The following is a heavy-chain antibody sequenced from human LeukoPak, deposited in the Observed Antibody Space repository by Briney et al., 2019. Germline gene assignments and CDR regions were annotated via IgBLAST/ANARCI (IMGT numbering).Heavy chain of an antibody. D-gene: IGHD3-3*01. V-gene: IGHV3-53*01. Sequence: GGSLRLSCAASGFTVSSNYMSWVRQAPGKGLEWVSVIYSGGSTYYADSVKGRFTSSRDNSKNTLYLQMNSLRAEDTAVYYCAKDRDYDFCHATDYWGQGTLVTVSS. J-gene: IGHJ4*02. CDR3: AKDRDYDFCHATDY. CDR2: IYSGGST. CDR1: GFTVSSNY.